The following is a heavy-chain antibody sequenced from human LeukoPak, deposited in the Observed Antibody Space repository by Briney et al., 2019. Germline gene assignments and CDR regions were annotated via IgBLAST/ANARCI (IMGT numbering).Heavy chain of an antibody. CDR2: ISGSGGST. Sequence: HPGGSLRLSCAASGFTFSNYAMSWVRQAPGKGLEWVSGISGSGGSTDYADSVKGRLTISRDNSKNTLYLQMDSLRAEDTAVYYCAKVGIRISLIVVVFTTADDWYFDLWGRGTLVTVSS. CDR3: AKVGIRISLIVVVFTTADDWYFDL. V-gene: IGHV3-23*01. D-gene: IGHD3-22*01. CDR1: GFTFSNYA. J-gene: IGHJ2*01.